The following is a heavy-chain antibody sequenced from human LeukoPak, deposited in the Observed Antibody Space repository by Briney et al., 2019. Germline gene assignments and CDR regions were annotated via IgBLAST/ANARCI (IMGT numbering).Heavy chain of an antibody. D-gene: IGHD2-2*01. V-gene: IGHV3-21*01. CDR3: ARDILLYQLLRHDAFDI. CDR1: GFTFSSYS. J-gene: IGHJ3*02. CDR2: ISSSSSYI. Sequence: GGSLRLSCAASGFTFSSYSMNWVRQAPGKGLEWVSSISSSSSYIYYADSVKGRFTISRDNAKNSLYLQMNSLRAEDTAVYYCARDILLYQLLRHDAFDIWGQGTMVTVSS.